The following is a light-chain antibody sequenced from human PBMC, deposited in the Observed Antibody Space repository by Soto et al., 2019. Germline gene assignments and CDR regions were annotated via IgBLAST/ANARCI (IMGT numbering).Light chain of an antibody. Sequence: AIRMPQTPYSLSASTGDRVTITCRASQGISSYLAWYQQKPGKAPKLLIYAASTLQSGVPSRFSGSGSGTEFTLTISSLQPEDFATYYCQQLNSYPRTFGQGTRLEIK. CDR2: AAS. CDR3: QQLNSYPRT. J-gene: IGKJ5*01. CDR1: QGISSY. V-gene: IGKV1-8*01.